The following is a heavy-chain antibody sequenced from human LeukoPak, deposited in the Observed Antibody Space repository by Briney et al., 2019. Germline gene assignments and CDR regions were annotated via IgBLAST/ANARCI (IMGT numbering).Heavy chain of an antibody. CDR2: IYHSGST. D-gene: IGHD6-13*01. J-gene: IGHJ3*02. V-gene: IGHV4-38-2*01. CDR1: GYSISSGYY. CDR3: ITSLAAAGSGSLDAFDI. Sequence: SETLSLTCAVSGYSISSGYYWGWIRQPPGKGLEWIGSIYHSGSTYYNPSLKGRVTISVDTSKNQFSLKLSSVTAADTAVYYCITSLAAAGSGSLDAFDIWGQGTMVTVSS.